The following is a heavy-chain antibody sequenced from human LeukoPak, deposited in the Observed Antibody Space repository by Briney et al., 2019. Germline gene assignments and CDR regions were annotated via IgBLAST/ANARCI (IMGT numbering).Heavy chain of an antibody. D-gene: IGHD3-22*01. CDR2: IYYRGST. Sequence: LETLSLSCTVPGGSLSGDLWSWMPERPGKGLGSGGYIYYRGSTNYTPSLKSRVTISVDTSKNQFSLKLSSVTAADTAVYYCARLSPRLAFDYWGQGTLVTVSS. CDR1: GGSLSGDL. CDR3: ARLSPRLAFDY. V-gene: IGHV4-59*08. J-gene: IGHJ4*02.